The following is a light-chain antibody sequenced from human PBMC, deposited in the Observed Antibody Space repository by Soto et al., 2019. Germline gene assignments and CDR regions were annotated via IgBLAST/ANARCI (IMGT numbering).Light chain of an antibody. J-gene: IGKJ5*01. CDR3: QHYHGWPIT. Sequence: EIVMTQSPATLSVSPGEGATVSCRASQSVSSHLAWYQHKPGQAPRLLFYDASTRATGIPARFSGSGYGTAGTITISSLQSEDCAVYDCQHYHGWPITFGQGTRLEIK. V-gene: IGKV3-15*01. CDR1: QSVSSH. CDR2: DAS.